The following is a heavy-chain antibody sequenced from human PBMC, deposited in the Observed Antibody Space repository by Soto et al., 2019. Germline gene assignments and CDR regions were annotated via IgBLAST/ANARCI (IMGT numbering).Heavy chain of an antibody. CDR2: ISAYNGNT. Sequence: SVKVSFKASCYTFTSYGISWVRQAPGQGLEWMGWISAYNGNTNYAQKLQGRVTMTTDTSTSTAYMELRSLRSDDTAVYYCARDASGGWYDWWGQGTLVTVSS. V-gene: IGHV1-18*01. D-gene: IGHD6-19*01. CDR1: CYTFTSYG. J-gene: IGHJ4*02. CDR3: ARDASGGWYDW.